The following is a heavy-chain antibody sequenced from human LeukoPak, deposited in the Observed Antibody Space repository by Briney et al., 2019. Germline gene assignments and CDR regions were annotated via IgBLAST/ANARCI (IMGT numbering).Heavy chain of an antibody. Sequence: ASVKVSCKASGYTFTSYDINWVRQATGQGLEWMGWMNPNSGNTGYALKFQGRVTMTRNTSISTAYMELSSLRSEDTAVYYCARGRGAYCGGDCSYFDYWGQGTLVTVSS. V-gene: IGHV1-8*01. CDR3: ARGRGAYCGGDCSYFDY. CDR2: MNPNSGNT. J-gene: IGHJ4*02. D-gene: IGHD2-21*02. CDR1: GYTFTSYD.